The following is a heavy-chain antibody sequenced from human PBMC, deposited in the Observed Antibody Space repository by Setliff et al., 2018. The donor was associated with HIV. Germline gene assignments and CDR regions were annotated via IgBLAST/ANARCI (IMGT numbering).Heavy chain of an antibody. J-gene: IGHJ5*02. CDR3: ARYRYYYDSSGYGRWFDP. CDR1: GRSFSGYY. Sequence: SETLSLTCAVYGRSFSGYYWNWIRQSPGKGLEWIGEINHSGGTYYNPSLKSRVTMSVDTSENQFSLRLNSVTAADTAVYYCARYRYYYDSSGYGRWFDPWGQGTLVTVSS. V-gene: IGHV4-34*01. D-gene: IGHD3-22*01. CDR2: INHSGGT.